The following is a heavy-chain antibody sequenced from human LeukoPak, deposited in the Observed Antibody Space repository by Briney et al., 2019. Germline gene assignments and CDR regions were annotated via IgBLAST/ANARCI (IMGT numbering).Heavy chain of an antibody. Sequence: ASETLSLTCTVSGGSINIPNYYWTWIRQPAGKGLEWIGRIYPSGSTNYNRPLESRVTISIDTSKSQFSLRLRSVTVADTAVYYCARGGWEKTAKDFWGQGTLVTVSS. CDR1: GGSINIPNYY. V-gene: IGHV4-61*02. D-gene: IGHD2-21*02. CDR3: ARGGWEKTAKDF. J-gene: IGHJ4*02. CDR2: IYPSGST.